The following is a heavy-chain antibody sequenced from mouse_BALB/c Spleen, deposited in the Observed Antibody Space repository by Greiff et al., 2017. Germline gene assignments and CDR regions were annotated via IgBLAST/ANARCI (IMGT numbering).Heavy chain of an antibody. Sequence: EVKLMESGPGLVKPSQSLSLTCTVTGYSITSDYAWNWIRQFPGNKLEWMGYISYSGSTSYNPSLKSRISITRDTSKNQFFLQLNSVTTEDTATYYCARGISYAMDYWGQGTSVTVSS. CDR2: ISYSGST. J-gene: IGHJ4*01. V-gene: IGHV3-2*02. CDR1: GYSITSDYA. CDR3: ARGISYAMDY.